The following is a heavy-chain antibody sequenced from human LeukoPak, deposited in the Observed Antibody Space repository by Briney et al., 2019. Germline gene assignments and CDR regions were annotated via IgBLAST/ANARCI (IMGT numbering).Heavy chain of an antibody. CDR1: GFTFSNYS. CDR3: AKVSGDALDY. J-gene: IGHJ4*02. Sequence: GGSLRLSCAASGFTFSNYSMNWVRQAPGKGLEWVSYISSSSITIYYADSVKGRFTISRDNAKNSLYLQMNSLRAEDTAVYYCAKVSGDALDYWGQGTLVTVSS. CDR2: ISSSSITI. V-gene: IGHV3-48*01.